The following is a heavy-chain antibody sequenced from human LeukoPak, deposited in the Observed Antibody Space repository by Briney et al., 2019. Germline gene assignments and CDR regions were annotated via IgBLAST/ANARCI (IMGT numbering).Heavy chain of an antibody. V-gene: IGHV4-30-4*01. J-gene: IGHJ6*02. D-gene: IGHD3-10*01. CDR1: GGSISSGDHS. Sequence: SQTLSLTCTVSGGSISSGDHSWSWIRQPPGKGLEWIGYIYYSGSTYYNPSLKSRVTISVDTSKNQFSLKLSSVTAADTAVYYCARERQRGVYYYYGMDVWGQGTTVTVSS. CDR3: ARERQRGVYYYYGMDV. CDR2: IYYSGST.